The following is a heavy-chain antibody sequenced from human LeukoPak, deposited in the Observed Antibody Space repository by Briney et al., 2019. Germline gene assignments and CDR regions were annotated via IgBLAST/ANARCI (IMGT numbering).Heavy chain of an antibody. CDR2: INPNSGGT. J-gene: IGHJ4*02. CDR1: GYTFTGYY. Sequence: ASVKVSCKASGYTFTGYYMHWVRQAPGQGLEWMGWINPNSGGTNYAQKFQGRVTMTRDTSISTAYMELSRLRSDDTAVYYCARDKRLRYFDWLLLESFDYWGQGTLVTVSS. V-gene: IGHV1-2*02. D-gene: IGHD3-9*01. CDR3: ARDKRLRYFDWLLLESFDY.